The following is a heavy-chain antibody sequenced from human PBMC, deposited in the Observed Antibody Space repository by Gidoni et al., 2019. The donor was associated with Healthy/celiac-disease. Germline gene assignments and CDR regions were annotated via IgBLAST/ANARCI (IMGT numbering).Heavy chain of an antibody. CDR2: IYYSGST. CDR3: VRGSNDYHYIFDY. J-gene: IGHJ4*01. V-gene: IGHV4-59*01. D-gene: IGHD3-22*01. Sequence: QVQLQESGPGLVKPSETLSLTCTVSGGSISSYSWTWIRQPPGKGLEWIGYIYYSGSTNYNPSLKSRVTISVDTSKNQFSLKVNSVTAADTAVYYCVRGSNDYHYIFDYWGHGTLVTVSS. CDR1: GGSISSYS.